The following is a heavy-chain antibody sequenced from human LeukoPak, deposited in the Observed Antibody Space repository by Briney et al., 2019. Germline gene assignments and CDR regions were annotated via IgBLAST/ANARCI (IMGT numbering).Heavy chain of an antibody. D-gene: IGHD3-10*01. V-gene: IGHV3-23*01. CDR3: AKDPYYYGSGSYPEYFQH. CDR2: ISGSGGST. CDR1: GFTFSSYG. Sequence: PGGSLRLSCAASGFTFSSYGMSWVRQAPGKGLEWVSAISGSGGSTYYADSVKGRFTISRDNSKNTLYLQMNSLRAEDTAVYYCAKDPYYYGSGSYPEYFQHWGQGTLVTVSS. J-gene: IGHJ1*01.